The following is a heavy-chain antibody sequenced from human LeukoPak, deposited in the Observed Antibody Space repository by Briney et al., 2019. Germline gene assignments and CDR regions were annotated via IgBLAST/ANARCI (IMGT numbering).Heavy chain of an antibody. V-gene: IGHV3-21*01. J-gene: IGHJ3*02. CDR1: GFTFSSYS. Sequence: EGSLRLSCAASGFTFSSYSMNWVRQAPGKGLEWVSSISSSSSYIYYADSVKGRFTISRDNAKNSLYLQMNSLRAEDTAVYYCARLAAAGPDNYAFDIWGQGTMVTVSS. CDR3: ARLAAAGPDNYAFDI. CDR2: ISSSSSYI. D-gene: IGHD6-13*01.